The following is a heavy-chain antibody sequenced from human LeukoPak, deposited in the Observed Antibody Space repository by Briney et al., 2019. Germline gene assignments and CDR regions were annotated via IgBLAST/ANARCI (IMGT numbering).Heavy chain of an antibody. Sequence: PSETLSLTCTLSRGSISTYYWSWIGQPPGKGLEWIGYVYYSGSATYNPSLKSRVTISVDTSKNQFSLKLTSVIAADTAVYYCARHKWDQNWFDPWGQGTLVTVSP. CDR1: RGSISTYY. D-gene: IGHD1-26*01. CDR3: ARHKWDQNWFDP. V-gene: IGHV4-59*01. CDR2: VYYSGSA. J-gene: IGHJ5*02.